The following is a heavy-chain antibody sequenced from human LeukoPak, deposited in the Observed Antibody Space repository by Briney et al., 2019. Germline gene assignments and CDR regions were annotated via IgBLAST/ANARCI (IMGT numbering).Heavy chain of an antibody. CDR3: ARDLPPGPVLGAEKERLDY. D-gene: IGHD3-16*01. Sequence: ASVKVSCKASGYTFTGYYMHWVRQAPGQGLEWMGWINPNSGGTNYAQKFQGRVTMTRDTSISTAYMELSRLRSDDTAVYYCARDLPPGPVLGAEKERLDYWGQGTLVTVSS. J-gene: IGHJ4*02. CDR1: GYTFTGYY. CDR2: INPNSGGT. V-gene: IGHV1-2*02.